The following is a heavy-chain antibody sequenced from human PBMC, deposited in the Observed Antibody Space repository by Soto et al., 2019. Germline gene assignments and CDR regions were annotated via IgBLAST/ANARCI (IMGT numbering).Heavy chain of an antibody. CDR3: ANQNYGDSDY. Sequence: PSETLSLTCTVSGGSISSHYWTWIRQPPGKRLEWIAYISDTRGSSYNPSLKSRGTISLDRSKNQFSLKLTSVAAADTAIYYCANQNYGDSDYWGQGTLVTVS. V-gene: IGHV4-59*11. CDR1: GGSISSHY. CDR2: ISDTRGS. D-gene: IGHD4-17*01. J-gene: IGHJ4*02.